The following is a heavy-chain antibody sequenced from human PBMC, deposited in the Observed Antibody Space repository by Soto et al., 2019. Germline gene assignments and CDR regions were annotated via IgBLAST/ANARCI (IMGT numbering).Heavy chain of an antibody. CDR2: VSGSGDTT. D-gene: IGHD2-2*01. J-gene: IGHJ4*02. CDR3: VSRALQEKYCTSNTCYVFAY. Sequence: PGGFLRLPCAAAGVTFSSFAVSWIRQAQGKGLEWVSGVSGSGDTTYYPDSVKGRFTISRDNSKNTLYLQMNSLRAEDTAVYYCVSRALQEKYCTSNTCYVFAYWGQRTLVTVSS. V-gene: IGHV3-23*01. CDR1: GVTFSSFA.